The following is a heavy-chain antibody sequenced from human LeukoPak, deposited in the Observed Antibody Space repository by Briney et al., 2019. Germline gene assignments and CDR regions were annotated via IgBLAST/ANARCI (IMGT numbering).Heavy chain of an antibody. D-gene: IGHD3-9*01. Sequence: QPGGSLRLSCAASGFTFSSHDMHWVRQATGKGLEWVSAIGIAGDTYYSGSVKGRFTISRENAKNFLYLQMNSLRAGDTAVYYCARGNILTGYDCWGQGTLVTVSS. V-gene: IGHV3-13*04. CDR3: ARGNILTGYDC. CDR1: GFTFSSHD. J-gene: IGHJ4*02. CDR2: IGIAGDT.